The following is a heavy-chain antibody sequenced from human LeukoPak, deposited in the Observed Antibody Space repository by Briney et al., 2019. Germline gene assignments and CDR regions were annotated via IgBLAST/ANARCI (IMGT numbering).Heavy chain of an antibody. CDR2: IIPIFGTA. D-gene: IGHD3-22*01. CDR1: GGTFSSYA. J-gene: IGHJ4*02. V-gene: IGHV1-69*13. Sequence: ASVKVSCKASGGTFSSYAISWVRQAPGQGLEWMGGIIPIFGTANYAQKFQGRVTITADESTSTAYMEPSSLRSEDTAVYYCARDAYYYDSSGYSTPPFDYWGQGTLVTVSS. CDR3: ARDAYYYDSSGYSTPPFDY.